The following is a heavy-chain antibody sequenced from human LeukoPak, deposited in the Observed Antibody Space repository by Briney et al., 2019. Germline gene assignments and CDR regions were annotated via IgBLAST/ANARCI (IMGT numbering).Heavy chain of an antibody. J-gene: IGHJ4*02. CDR3: ARLMSAYSSGWYRPFDY. CDR2: IYPGDSDT. V-gene: IGHV5-51*01. D-gene: IGHD6-19*01. CDR1: GYSFTNYW. Sequence: GESLKISCQVSGYSFTNYWIGWVRQMPGKGLEWMGIIYPGDSDTRYSPSFQGQVTISADKSISTAYLQWSSLKASDTAMYYCARLMSAYSSGWYRPFDYWGQGTLVTVSS.